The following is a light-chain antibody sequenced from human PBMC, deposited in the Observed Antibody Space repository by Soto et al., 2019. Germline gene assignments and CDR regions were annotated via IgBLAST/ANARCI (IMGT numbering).Light chain of an antibody. CDR2: DVS. CDR3: CSFAGSYTLYV. J-gene: IGLJ1*01. Sequence: QSALTQPRSVSGSPGQSVTISCTATSSDVGGYSYVSWFQQHPGKAPKLMIYDVSKRPSGVPDRFSGSKSGNTASLTISGLQAEDEADYYCCSFAGSYTLYVFGTGTKLTVL. V-gene: IGLV2-11*01. CDR1: SSDVGGYSY.